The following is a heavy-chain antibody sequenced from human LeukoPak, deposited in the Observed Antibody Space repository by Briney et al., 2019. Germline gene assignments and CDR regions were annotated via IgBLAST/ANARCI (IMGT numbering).Heavy chain of an antibody. Sequence: WASVKVSCKASGYTFTSYGISWVRQAPGQGLEWMGWISAYNGNTNYAQKLQGRVTMTTDTSTSTAYMELRSLRSDDTAVYYCARGLEDYDILTGYYVFDYWGQGTLVTVSS. J-gene: IGHJ4*02. V-gene: IGHV1-18*01. CDR2: ISAYNGNT. CDR3: ARGLEDYDILTGYYVFDY. D-gene: IGHD3-9*01. CDR1: GYTFTSYG.